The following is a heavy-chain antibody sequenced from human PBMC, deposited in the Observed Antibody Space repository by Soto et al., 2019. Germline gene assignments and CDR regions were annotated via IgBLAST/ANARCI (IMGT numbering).Heavy chain of an antibody. Sequence: ASVKVSCKASGGTFSSYAISWVRQAPGQGLEWMGGTIPIFGTANYAQKFQGRVTMTTDTSTSTAYMELRSLRSDDAAVYYCARDRVVVVVAATPVYFQHWGQGTLVTVSS. D-gene: IGHD2-15*01. CDR1: GGTFSSYA. CDR3: ARDRVVVVVAATPVYFQH. CDR2: TIPIFGTA. J-gene: IGHJ1*01. V-gene: IGHV1-69*05.